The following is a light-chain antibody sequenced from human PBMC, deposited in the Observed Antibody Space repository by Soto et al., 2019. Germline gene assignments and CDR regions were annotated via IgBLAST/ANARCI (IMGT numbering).Light chain of an antibody. J-gene: IGKJ1*01. CDR2: AAS. CDR1: QSISSY. Sequence: DIQMTQSPSTLSASVGDRVAITFLASQSISSYLNWYQQKPGKAPKLLIYAASSLQSGVPSRFSGSGSETDFTLTISSLQPEDFATYSCQQSYSTTWTFGQGTKVDIK. CDR3: QQSYSTTWT. V-gene: IGKV1-39*01.